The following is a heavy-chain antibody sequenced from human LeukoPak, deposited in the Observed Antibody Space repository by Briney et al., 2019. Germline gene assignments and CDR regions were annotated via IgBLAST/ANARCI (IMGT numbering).Heavy chain of an antibody. V-gene: IGHV3-33*01. J-gene: IGHJ4*02. D-gene: IGHD1-1*01. CDR1: GFTFSSYG. CDR2: IWYDGSNK. CDR3: ARDEEGTSFGDY. Sequence: GRSLRLSCAASGFTFSSYGMHWVRQAPGKGLEWVAVIWYDGSNKYYADSVKGRFTISRDNSKNTLYLQMNSLRAEDTAVYYCARDEEGTSFGDYWGQGTLVTVSS.